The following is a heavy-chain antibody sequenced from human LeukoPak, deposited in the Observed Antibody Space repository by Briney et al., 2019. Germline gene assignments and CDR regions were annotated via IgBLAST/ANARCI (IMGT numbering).Heavy chain of an antibody. Sequence: PSETLSLTCTVSGGSISSYYWSWIRQPAGKGLEWVGRIKSKTDGGTTDYAAPVKGRFTISRDDSKNTLYLQMNSLKTEDTAVYYCTTDADPYYYDSSGYFGYWGQGTLVTVSS. J-gene: IGHJ4*02. D-gene: IGHD3-22*01. V-gene: IGHV3-15*01. CDR1: GGSISSYY. CDR2: IKSKTDGGTT. CDR3: TTDADPYYYDSSGYFGY.